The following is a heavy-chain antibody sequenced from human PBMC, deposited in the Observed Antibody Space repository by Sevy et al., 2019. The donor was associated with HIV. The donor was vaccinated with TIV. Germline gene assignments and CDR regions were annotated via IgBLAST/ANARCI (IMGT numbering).Heavy chain of an antibody. CDR3: ARDYPLAAAGTEVAFDL. CDR1: GYTFTGYY. J-gene: IGHJ3*01. D-gene: IGHD6-13*01. Sequence: ASVKVSCKASGYTFTGYYMHWVRQAPGQGLEWMGWISPNRGGTNCAQKFQGRVTMTRDTSISTAYMELSRLRSDDTAVYYCARDYPLAAAGTEVAFDLWGQGTMVTVSS. V-gene: IGHV1-2*02. CDR2: ISPNRGGT.